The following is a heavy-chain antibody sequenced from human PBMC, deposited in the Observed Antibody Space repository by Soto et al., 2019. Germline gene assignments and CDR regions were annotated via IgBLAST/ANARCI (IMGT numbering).Heavy chain of an antibody. CDR1: GFTFSSFW. CDR3: LRRLVFH. Sequence: GGSLRLSCAASGFTFSSFWMSWVRQAPGKGLEWLADIEEDGIEKYYVDSVKGRFTISRDNAKNTVYLQMNSLRVDDTAVYYCLRRLVFHWGQRTLVTVSS. CDR2: IEEDGIEK. V-gene: IGHV3-7*01. D-gene: IGHD6-6*01. J-gene: IGHJ4*02.